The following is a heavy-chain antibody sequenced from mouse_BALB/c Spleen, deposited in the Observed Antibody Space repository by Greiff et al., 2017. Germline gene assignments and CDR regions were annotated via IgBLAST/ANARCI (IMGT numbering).Heavy chain of an antibody. CDR3: ARGIYYDYDVAY. CDR2: ISYDGSN. J-gene: IGHJ3*01. Sequence: DVQLQESGPGLVKPSQSLSLTCSVTGYSITSGYYWNWIRQFPGNKLEWMGYISYDGSNNYNPSLKNRISITRDTSKNQFFLKLNSVTTEDTATYYCARGIYYDYDVAYWGQGTLVTVSA. D-gene: IGHD2-4*01. CDR1: GYSITSGYY. V-gene: IGHV3-6*02.